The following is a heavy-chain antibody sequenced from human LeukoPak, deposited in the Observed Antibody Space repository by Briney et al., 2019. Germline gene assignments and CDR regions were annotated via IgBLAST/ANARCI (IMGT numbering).Heavy chain of an antibody. V-gene: IGHV3-21*01. CDR1: GFTFSSYA. Sequence: PGGSLRLSCAASGFTFSSYAMSWVRQAPGKGLEWVSSISESSYHIYYADSVKGRFTISRDNAKNSLYLQMNSLRADDTAVYYCARKVPSAQSDFWGQGTLVTVSS. CDR2: ISESSYHI. CDR3: ARKVPSAQSDF. J-gene: IGHJ4*02.